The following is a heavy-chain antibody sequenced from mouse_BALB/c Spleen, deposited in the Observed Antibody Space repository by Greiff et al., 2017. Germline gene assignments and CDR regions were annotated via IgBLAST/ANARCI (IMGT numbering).Heavy chain of an antibody. CDR1: GYTFTSYV. V-gene: IGHV1-14*01. D-gene: IGHD2-14*01. Sequence: EVQLQQSGPELVKPGASVKMSCKASGYTFTSYVMHWVKQKPGQGLEWIGYINPYNDGTKYNEKFKGKATLTSDKSSSTAYMELSSLTSEDSAVYYCLVPPYYRYEGYWGQGTTLTVSS. CDR2: INPYNDGT. CDR3: LVPPYYRYEGY. J-gene: IGHJ2*01.